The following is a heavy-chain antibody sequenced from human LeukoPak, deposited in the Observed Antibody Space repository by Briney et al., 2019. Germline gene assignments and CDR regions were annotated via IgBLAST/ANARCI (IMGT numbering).Heavy chain of an antibody. Sequence: GGSLRLSCAASGFTFRSYAMSWVRQAPGKGLEWVGRIKSKTDGGTTDYAAPVKGRFTISRDDSKNTLYLQMNSLRAEDTAVYYCAKPLRRGPQGLHYDFWSTHTDYWGQGTLVTVSS. J-gene: IGHJ4*02. CDR3: AKPLRRGPQGLHYDFWSTHTDY. CDR1: GFTFRSYA. D-gene: IGHD3-3*01. CDR2: IKSKTDGGTT. V-gene: IGHV3-15*01.